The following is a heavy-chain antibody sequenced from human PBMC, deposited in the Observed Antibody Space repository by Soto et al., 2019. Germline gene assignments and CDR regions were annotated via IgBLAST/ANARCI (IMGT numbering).Heavy chain of an antibody. Sequence: DVNLLQSGGGSAQPGGSLRLSCATSGFTFSTYAMTWVRQVPGSGLQWVSTILPDETGFYTVSVKGRFTISRDNYRGIVYLQMNDLWVEDAAIYYCAKDRLPTSGQRFYFDSWGQGSLVTVSS. CDR1: GFTFSTYA. V-gene: IGHV3-23*01. CDR3: AKDRLPTSGQRFYFDS. J-gene: IGHJ4*02. CDR2: ILPDETG. D-gene: IGHD2-15*01.